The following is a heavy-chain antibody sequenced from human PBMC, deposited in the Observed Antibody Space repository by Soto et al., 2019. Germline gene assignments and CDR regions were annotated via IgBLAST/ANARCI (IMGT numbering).Heavy chain of an antibody. Sequence: QVQLVQSGAEVKKPGASVKVSCKASGYTFTSYYMHWVRQAPGQGLEWMGIINPSGGSTSYAQKFLGRDTMTWNTSTSPLYIELTSLSSEDTAVYICASDLFRIQLWLKADRINGYWGQGTLVTVSS. CDR3: ASDLFRIQLWLKADRINGY. V-gene: IGHV1-46*03. J-gene: IGHJ4*02. D-gene: IGHD5-18*01. CDR1: GYTFTSYY. CDR2: INPSGGST.